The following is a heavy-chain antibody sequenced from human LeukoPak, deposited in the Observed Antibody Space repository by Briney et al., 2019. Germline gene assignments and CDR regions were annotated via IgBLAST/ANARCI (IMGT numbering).Heavy chain of an antibody. D-gene: IGHD4-17*01. CDR3: AKTFYDYGDYDDY. CDR1: GFTFSSYA. Sequence: GGSLRLSCAASGFTFSSYAMSWVRQAPGKGLEWVSAISGSGGSTYYADSVKGRFTISRDNSKNTLYLQMNRLRAEDTAVYYCAKTFYDYGDYDDYWGQGTLVTVSS. J-gene: IGHJ4*02. V-gene: IGHV3-23*01. CDR2: ISGSGGST.